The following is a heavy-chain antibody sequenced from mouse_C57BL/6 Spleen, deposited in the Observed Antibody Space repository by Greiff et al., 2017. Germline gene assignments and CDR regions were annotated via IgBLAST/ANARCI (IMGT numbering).Heavy chain of an antibody. Sequence: QVQLQQSGAELARPGASVKMSCKASGYTFTSYTMHWVKQRPGQGLEWIGYINPSSGYTKYNQKFKDKATLTADKSSSTAYMQLSSLTSEDSAVYYWARLITTVVGDFDYWGQGTTRTVSS. J-gene: IGHJ2*01. CDR1: GYTFTSYT. D-gene: IGHD1-1*01. CDR2: INPSSGYT. V-gene: IGHV1-4*01. CDR3: ARLITTVVGDFDY.